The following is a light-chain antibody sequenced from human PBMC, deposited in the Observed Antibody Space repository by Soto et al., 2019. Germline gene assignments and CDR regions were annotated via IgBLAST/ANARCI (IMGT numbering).Light chain of an antibody. J-gene: IGLJ2*01. CDR3: CSYAGSSTPYVV. V-gene: IGLV2-23*01. CDR2: EGS. CDR1: SSDDGSYNL. Sequence: QSALTQPASVSGSPGQSITISCTGTSSDDGSYNLVSWYQQHPGKAPKLMIYEGSKRPSGVSNRFSGSKSGNTASLTISGLQAEDEADYYCCSYAGSSTPYVVFGGGTQLTVL.